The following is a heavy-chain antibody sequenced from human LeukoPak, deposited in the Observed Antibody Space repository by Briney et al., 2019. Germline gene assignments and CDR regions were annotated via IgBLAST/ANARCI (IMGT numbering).Heavy chain of an antibody. V-gene: IGHV4-30-4*01. Sequence: SETLSLTCTVSGGSLSSGDYYWGWLRQPPGKGLEWIGYIYYSGSTYYNPSLKSRVTISVDTSKNQFSLKLSSVTAADTAVYYCAREGGTVTTSDYWGQGTLVTVSS. CDR1: GGSLSSGDYY. D-gene: IGHD4-17*01. CDR2: IYYSGST. J-gene: IGHJ4*02. CDR3: AREGGTVTTSDY.